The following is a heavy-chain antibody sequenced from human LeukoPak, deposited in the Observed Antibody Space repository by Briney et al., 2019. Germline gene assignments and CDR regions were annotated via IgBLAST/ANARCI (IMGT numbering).Heavy chain of an antibody. Sequence: PGGSLRLSCAASGFTFEDYGMSWVRHVPGKGLEGVSAISGSGGSTYYADSVKGRFTISRDNSKNTLYLQMNSLKTEDTAVYYCTTDRRLFLTDYDYMDVWGKGTTVTVSS. D-gene: IGHD1-14*01. CDR3: TTDRRLFLTDYDYMDV. CDR2: ISGSGGST. V-gene: IGHV3-23*01. J-gene: IGHJ6*03. CDR1: GFTFEDYG.